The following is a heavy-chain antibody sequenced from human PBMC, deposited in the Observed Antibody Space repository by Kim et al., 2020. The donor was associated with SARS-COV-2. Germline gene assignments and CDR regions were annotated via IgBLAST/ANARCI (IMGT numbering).Heavy chain of an antibody. Sequence: SETLSLTCTVSGGSISSYYWSWIRQPPGKGLEWIGYIYYSGSTNYNPSLKSRVTISVDTSKNQFSLKLSSVTAADTAVYYCARGDSGSYYGVRYWGQGTLVTVSS. D-gene: IGHD1-26*01. CDR2: IYYSGST. CDR1: GGSISSYY. V-gene: IGHV4-59*13. J-gene: IGHJ4*02. CDR3: ARGDSGSYYGVRY.